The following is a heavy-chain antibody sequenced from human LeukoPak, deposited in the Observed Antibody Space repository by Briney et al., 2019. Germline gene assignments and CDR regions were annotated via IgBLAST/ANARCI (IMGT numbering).Heavy chain of an antibody. CDR1: GFTFSGYA. CDR2: ISGSGGST. V-gene: IGHV3-23*01. CDR3: ATYYYDSSGYGPFGY. J-gene: IGHJ4*02. Sequence: GGSLRLSCAASGFTFSGYAMSWVRQAPGKGLEWVSAISGSGGSTYYADSVKGRFTISRDNPKNTLYLQMNSLRAEDTAVYYCATYYYDSSGYGPFGYWGQGTLVTVSS. D-gene: IGHD3-22*01.